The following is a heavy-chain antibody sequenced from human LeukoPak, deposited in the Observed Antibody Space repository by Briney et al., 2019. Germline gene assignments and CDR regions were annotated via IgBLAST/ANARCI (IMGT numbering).Heavy chain of an antibody. Sequence: PSETLSLTCTVSGGSISGYYWSWIRQPAGKGLEWLGRVYTSGSTNYNPSLKSRVTISMDTSKNQFSLKLSSVTAADTAVYYCARDGRQRITMDTGALDIWDQGTMVTVSS. D-gene: IGHD3-10*01. CDR3: ARDGRQRITMDTGALDI. CDR1: GGSISGYY. CDR2: VYTSGST. V-gene: IGHV4-4*07. J-gene: IGHJ3*02.